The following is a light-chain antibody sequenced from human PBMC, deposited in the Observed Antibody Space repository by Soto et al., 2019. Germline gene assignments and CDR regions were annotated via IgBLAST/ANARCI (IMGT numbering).Light chain of an antibody. CDR1: SSNIGSNT. CDR3: VAWDDSLNGYAV. Sequence: QSALPQPPSASGTPGQRVTISCSGSSSNIGSNTVNWYQQLPGTAPKLVIYSNNQRPSGVPDRFSGSKSGTSASLAISGLQSEDEADYYCVAWDDSLNGYAVFGGGTKVTVL. V-gene: IGLV1-44*01. J-gene: IGLJ2*01. CDR2: SNN.